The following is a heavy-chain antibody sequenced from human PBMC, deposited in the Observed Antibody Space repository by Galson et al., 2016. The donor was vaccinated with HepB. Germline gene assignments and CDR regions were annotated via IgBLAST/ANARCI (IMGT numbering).Heavy chain of an antibody. CDR2: IHLGGNDI. CDR1: GFTFSSYA. CDR3: TKHEVRTQDY. Sequence: SLRLSCAASGFTFSSYAMSWVRQAPGKGLEWVSAIHLGGNDIYYADSVKGRFTISRDDYNSMLYLQMNSLGAEDTAVYYCTKHEVRTQDYWGQGTLVTVSS. V-gene: IGHV3-23*01. D-gene: IGHD3-22*01. J-gene: IGHJ4*02.